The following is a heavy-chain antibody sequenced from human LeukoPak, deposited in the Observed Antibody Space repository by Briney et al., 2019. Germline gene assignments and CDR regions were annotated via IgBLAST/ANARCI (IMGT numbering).Heavy chain of an antibody. V-gene: IGHV4-59*01. Sequence: PSETLSLTCTASVGSISSYFWSWIRQPPGKGLEWIGYIYYSGSTNYNPSLKSRVTISVDTSKNQFSLKLSSVTAADTAVYYCARDIVGADYFDYWGQGTLVTVSS. D-gene: IGHD1-26*01. J-gene: IGHJ4*02. CDR2: IYYSGST. CDR1: VGSISSYF. CDR3: ARDIVGADYFDY.